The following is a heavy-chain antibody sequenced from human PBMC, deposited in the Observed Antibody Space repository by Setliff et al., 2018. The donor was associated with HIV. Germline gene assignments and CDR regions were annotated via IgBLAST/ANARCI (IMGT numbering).Heavy chain of an antibody. V-gene: IGHV5-51*01. J-gene: IGHJ4*02. CDR1: GYSFPTYW. CDR2: IYPDESDS. Sequence: PGESLKISCKGSGYSFPTYWIAWVRQMPGKGLEWMGVIYPDESDSRYSPSFRGQVTISADKSINTAYLQWSSLKASDPAMYYCARVDMGYYYDSSGYSHFDHWGQGTLVTVSS. D-gene: IGHD3-22*01. CDR3: ARVDMGYYYDSSGYSHFDH.